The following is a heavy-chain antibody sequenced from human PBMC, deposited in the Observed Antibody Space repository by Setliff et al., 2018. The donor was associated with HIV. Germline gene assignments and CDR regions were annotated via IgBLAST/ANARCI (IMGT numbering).Heavy chain of an antibody. D-gene: IGHD3-22*01. V-gene: IGHV4-59*08. CDR1: GASIRGHY. J-gene: IGHJ3*02. Sequence: SETLSLTCSVSGASIRGHYWSWIRQSPGKGLEWIGNIYYSGNTNYNPSSKSRVTISVDTSKNQFSLRVNSVTAADTAVYYCARSLVPSGYYYGRHAFDIWGQGTKVTVS. CDR3: ARSLVPSGYYYGRHAFDI. CDR2: IYYSGNT.